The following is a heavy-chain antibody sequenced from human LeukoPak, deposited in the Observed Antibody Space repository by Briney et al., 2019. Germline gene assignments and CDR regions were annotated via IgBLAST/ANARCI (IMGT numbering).Heavy chain of an antibody. D-gene: IGHD3-22*01. CDR3: ARGRTYYYDTSGYYPSIYYGMDV. CDR1: GGSFSGYY. CDR2: INHGEST. Sequence: PSETLSLTCAVSGGSFSGYYWYWIRQPPGEGLEWIGEINHGESTNYNPSLKSRATLSVDTSKNQFSLKLTSVTAADTAVYYCARGRTYYYDTSGYYPSIYYGMDVWGQGTTVIVSS. V-gene: IGHV4-34*01. J-gene: IGHJ6*02.